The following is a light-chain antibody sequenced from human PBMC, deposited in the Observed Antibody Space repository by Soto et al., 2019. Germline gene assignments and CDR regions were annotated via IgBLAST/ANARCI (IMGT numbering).Light chain of an antibody. CDR2: KAS. CDR1: QSISNW. J-gene: IGKJ1*01. CDR3: QHYNSYSEA. Sequence: DIQMTQSPSTLPASVGDRGTMTCRASQSISNWLAWYQQKPGKAPKLLIYKASTLKSGVPSRFSGSGSGTEFTLTISSLQPDDFATYYCQHYNSYSEAFGQGTKVDIK. V-gene: IGKV1-5*03.